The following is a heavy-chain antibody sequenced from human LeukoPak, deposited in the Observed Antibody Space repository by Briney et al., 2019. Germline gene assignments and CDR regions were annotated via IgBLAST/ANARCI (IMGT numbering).Heavy chain of an antibody. Sequence: SVKVSCKASGYTFTSYTITWERQAPGQGLEWMGGISPISGTTNYAQKFQGRVTITTDESTSTAYMELSSLRSEDTAVYYCATPPTGTTTTGEYYFEYWGQGTLVTVSS. CDR1: GYTFTSYT. D-gene: IGHD1-1*01. CDR2: ISPISGTT. V-gene: IGHV1-69*05. J-gene: IGHJ4*02. CDR3: ATPPTGTTTTGEYYFEY.